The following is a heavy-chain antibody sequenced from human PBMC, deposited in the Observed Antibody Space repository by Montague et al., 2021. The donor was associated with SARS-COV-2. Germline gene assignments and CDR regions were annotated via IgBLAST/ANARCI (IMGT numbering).Heavy chain of an antibody. D-gene: IGHD3-9*01. V-gene: IGHV4-39*01. CDR3: ARPQSFYDLFNGNPFDV. CDR1: RGSISSSYYY. J-gene: IGHJ3*01. Sequence: SETLSLTCTVSRGSISSSYYYWDWIRQPPGKGLEWIGSIYYSGNXYYNPSPKSLATIFVDTSKNQFSLQLSSVTAADTAVYYCARPQSFYDLFNGNPFDVWGQGTMVTVSS. CDR2: IYYSGNX.